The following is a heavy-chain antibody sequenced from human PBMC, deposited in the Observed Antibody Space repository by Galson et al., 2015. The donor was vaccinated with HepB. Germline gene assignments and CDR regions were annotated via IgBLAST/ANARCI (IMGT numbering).Heavy chain of an antibody. D-gene: IGHD5-12*01. CDR2: TSSDVSDK. V-gene: IGHV3-30*03. J-gene: IGHJ6*03. CDR1: GFTLSSYA. CDR3: ARAPVATINYYFYLEV. Sequence: SLRLSCAASGFTLSSYAMHWVRQAPGQGLEWVAVTSSDVSDKYYGDPVKGRFTISRDNSKSTLYLQMNSLRPEDTAVYYCARAPVATINYYFYLEVWGKGTTVTVSS.